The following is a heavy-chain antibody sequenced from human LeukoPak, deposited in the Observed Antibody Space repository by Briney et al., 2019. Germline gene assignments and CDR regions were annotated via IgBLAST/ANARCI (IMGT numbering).Heavy chain of an antibody. D-gene: IGHD1-26*01. CDR1: GYTFTGYY. Sequence: ASVKVSCKASGYTFTGYYMHWVRQAPGQGLEWMGWINPNSGGTNYAQKFQGRVTMTRDTSISTAYMELSRLRSDDTAVYYCARDLGSGGGASFDYWGQGTLVTVSS. J-gene: IGHJ4*02. CDR2: INPNSGGT. CDR3: ARDLGSGGGASFDY. V-gene: IGHV1-2*02.